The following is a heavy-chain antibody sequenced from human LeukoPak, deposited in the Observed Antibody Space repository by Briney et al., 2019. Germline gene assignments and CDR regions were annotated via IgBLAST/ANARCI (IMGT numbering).Heavy chain of an antibody. D-gene: IGHD3-22*01. CDR2: VSTYNGST. CDR1: GCTFTSYG. V-gene: IGHV1-18*04. Sequence: GASVNVSCKGSGCTFTSYGISWVGQAPGEGLEWMGWVSTYNGSTNYAQKFQGRVTMTTDTSKSTAYMELRSLRSDDTAVYYCAREYYESSGPSWDYFDPWGQGTPVTVSS. J-gene: IGHJ5*02. CDR3: AREYYESSGPSWDYFDP.